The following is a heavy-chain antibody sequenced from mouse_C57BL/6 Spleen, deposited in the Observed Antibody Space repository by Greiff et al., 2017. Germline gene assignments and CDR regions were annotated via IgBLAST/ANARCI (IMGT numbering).Heavy chain of an antibody. Sequence: VQLQQSGAELVKPGASVKISCKASGYAFTSYWMNWVKQRPGKGLEWIGQIYPGDGDTTYNGKFKGKATLTADKSSSTAYMQLSSLTSEDSAVYFCARGWGYGRWVYGGQGTLVTVSA. V-gene: IGHV1-80*01. CDR3: ARGWGYGRWVY. D-gene: IGHD1-1*01. CDR2: IYPGDGDT. J-gene: IGHJ3*01. CDR1: GYAFTSYW.